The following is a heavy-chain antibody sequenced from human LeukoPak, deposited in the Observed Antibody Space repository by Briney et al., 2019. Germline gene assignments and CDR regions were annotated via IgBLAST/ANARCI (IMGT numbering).Heavy chain of an antibody. V-gene: IGHV3-33*01. CDR3: ARGVLDYSSGWYYFDY. CDR1: GFTFSSYG. D-gene: IGHD6-19*01. J-gene: IGHJ4*02. CDR2: IWYDGSNK. Sequence: GGSLRLSCAASGFTFSSYGMHWVRQAPGKGLEWVAVIWYDGSNKYYADSVKGRFTISRDNSKNTLYLQMSSLRAEDTAVYYCARGVLDYSSGWYYFDYWGQGTLVTVSS.